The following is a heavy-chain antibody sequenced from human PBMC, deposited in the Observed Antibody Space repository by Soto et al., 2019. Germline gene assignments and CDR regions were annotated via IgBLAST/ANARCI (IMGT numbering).Heavy chain of an antibody. J-gene: IGHJ4*02. CDR2: IYYSGST. V-gene: IGHV4-39*01. Sequence: SETLSLTCTVSGGSISSSSFYWGWIRQPPGKGLEWIGSIYYSGSTYYNPSLKSRVTISVDTSKNQFSLKLSAVTAADTAVYYCARHTSPTVTTPFDYWGQGTLVTVSS. CDR3: ARHTSPTVTTPFDY. CDR1: GGSISSSSFY. D-gene: IGHD4-17*01.